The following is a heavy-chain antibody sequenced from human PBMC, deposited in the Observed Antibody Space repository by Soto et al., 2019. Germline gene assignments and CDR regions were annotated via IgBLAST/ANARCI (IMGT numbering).Heavy chain of an antibody. J-gene: IGHJ5*02. D-gene: IGHD3-22*01. CDR2: IYYSGIT. CDR1: GDSISSSNYY. CDR3: ARSNSGYYKWFDP. V-gene: IGHV4-39*01. Sequence: PSETLSLTCTVSGDSISSSNYYWGWIRQPPGKGLEWIANIYYSGITYCNLSLRSRVAISVDTSKNQFSLKLTSVTAADTAIYYCARSNSGYYKWFDPWGQGTLVTVSS.